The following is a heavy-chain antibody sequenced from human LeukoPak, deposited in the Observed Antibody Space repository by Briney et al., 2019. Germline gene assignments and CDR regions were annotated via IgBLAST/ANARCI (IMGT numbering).Heavy chain of an antibody. CDR3: GRAFPPLRTASAGDL. J-gene: IGHJ4*02. Sequence: GGSLRLSCSASGFSFSDYDMNWFRQAPGKGLEWISSISGRSSHVYYGDSVKGRFSISRDNAMNPVFLQMNSLGVDDTAVYYCGRAFPPLRTASAGDLWGQGTLVTVSS. CDR1: GFSFSDYD. V-gene: IGHV3-21*01. D-gene: IGHD3-16*01. CDR2: ISGRSSHV.